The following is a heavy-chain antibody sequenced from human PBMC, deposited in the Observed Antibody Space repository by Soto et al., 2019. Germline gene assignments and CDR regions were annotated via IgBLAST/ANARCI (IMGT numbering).Heavy chain of an antibody. D-gene: IGHD6-6*01. Sequence: GGSLRLSCAASGFTFLGAAIHWFRQGSAKGLGWVARIRTKSNGYATTSAASVKGRFTISRDDSKNMAYLQMNGLKTEDTAMYYCSRVEYVTSSPIGWGQATLVTVSS. V-gene: IGHV3-73*01. CDR2: IRTKSNGYAT. CDR1: GFTFLGAA. CDR3: SRVEYVTSSPIG. J-gene: IGHJ4*02.